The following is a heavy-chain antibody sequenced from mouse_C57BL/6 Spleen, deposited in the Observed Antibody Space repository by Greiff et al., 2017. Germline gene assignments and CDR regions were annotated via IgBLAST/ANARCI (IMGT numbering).Heavy chain of an antibody. J-gene: IGHJ4*01. Sequence: VQLQQPGAELVKPGASVKMSCKASGYTFTSYWITWVKQRPGQGLEWIGDIYPGSGSTNYNEKFKSKATLTVDTSSSTAYMQLSSLTSEDSAVYYCARGSSPFYYAMDYWGQGPSVTVSS. V-gene: IGHV1-55*01. CDR2: IYPGSGST. CDR1: GYTFTSYW. CDR3: ARGSSPFYYAMDY. D-gene: IGHD1-1*01.